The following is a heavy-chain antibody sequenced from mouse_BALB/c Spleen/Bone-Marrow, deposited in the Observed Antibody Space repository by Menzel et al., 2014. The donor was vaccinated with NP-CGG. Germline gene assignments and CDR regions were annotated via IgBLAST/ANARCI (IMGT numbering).Heavy chain of an antibody. D-gene: IGHD2-10*02. J-gene: IGHJ2*01. CDR3: ARRGYGYLDY. CDR1: GYTFTSYW. CDR2: IFPGTVTP. Sequence: QVQLQQSGAELVKPGASVKLSCKTSGYTFTSYWIHWVKQRPGQGLGWIGEIFPGTVTPYYNEKFKGKATLTIDTSFSTASMQLSSLTSEDSAVYFCARRGYGYLDYWGQGTTLTVSS. V-gene: IGHV1S132*01.